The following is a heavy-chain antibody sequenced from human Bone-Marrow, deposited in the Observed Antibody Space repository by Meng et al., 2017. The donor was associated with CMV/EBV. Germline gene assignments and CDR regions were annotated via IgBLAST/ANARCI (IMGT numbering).Heavy chain of an antibody. V-gene: IGHV3-23*01. Sequence: GESLKISCAASGFTFSSYGMNWVRQAPGKGLEWVSAISGSGGSTYYADSVKGRFTISRDNSKNPLYLQMNSLRAEDTAVDYCAKDRIPFGAVAVALGYWGQGTPVTVSS. D-gene: IGHD6-19*01. CDR1: GFTFSSYG. CDR3: AKDRIPFGAVAVALGY. J-gene: IGHJ4*02. CDR2: ISGSGGST.